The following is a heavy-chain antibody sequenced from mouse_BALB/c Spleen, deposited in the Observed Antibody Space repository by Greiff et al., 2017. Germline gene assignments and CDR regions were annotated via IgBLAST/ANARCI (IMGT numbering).Heavy chain of an antibody. CDR2: INPGSGGT. J-gene: IGHJ2*01. CDR3: ARSGLLFDY. D-gene: IGHD2-3*01. Sequence: QVQLQQPGAELVKPGASVKLSCKASGYTFTSYYMYWVKQRPGQGLEWIGGINPGSGGTNYNEKFKGKATLTADKSSSTAYMQLSSLTSDDSAVYFCARSGLLFDYWGQGTTLTVSS. V-gene: IGHV1-53*01. CDR1: GYTFTSYY.